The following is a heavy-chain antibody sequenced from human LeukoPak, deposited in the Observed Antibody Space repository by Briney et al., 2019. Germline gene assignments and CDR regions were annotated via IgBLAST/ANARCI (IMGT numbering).Heavy chain of an antibody. D-gene: IGHD1-26*01. CDR3: AKASRSSGSSRPFDY. V-gene: IGHV3-23*01. J-gene: IGHJ4*02. Sequence: GGSLRLSRAASGFTFSSYAISWVRHAPGKGLEWVSAISVSGGNTYYSDSSKGRFTISRDNSKNTLYLLMISLRAEDTAVYYCAKASRSSGSSRPFDYWGQGTLVTVSS. CDR2: ISVSGGNT. CDR1: GFTFSSYA.